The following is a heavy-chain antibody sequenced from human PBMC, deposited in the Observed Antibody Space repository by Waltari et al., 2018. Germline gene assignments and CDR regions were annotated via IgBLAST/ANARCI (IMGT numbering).Heavy chain of an antibody. CDR3: ARGPATAEFDY. V-gene: IGHV1-2*02. CDR2: INPNSGDT. J-gene: IGHJ4*02. Sequence: QVQLVQSGAELKKPGASVKVSCKASGYTFTGYFMHWMRQAPGQGLEWMGWINPNSGDTKYAQKFQGRVTMTRDTSISTAYMELSRLTSDDTAVYYCARGPATAEFDYWGQGTLVTVSS. D-gene: IGHD2-2*01. CDR1: GYTFTGYF.